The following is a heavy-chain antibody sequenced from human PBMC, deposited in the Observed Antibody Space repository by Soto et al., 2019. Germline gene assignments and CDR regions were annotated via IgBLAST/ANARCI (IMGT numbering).Heavy chain of an antibody. V-gene: IGHV3-11*01. CDR3: GGGRGRGRSSGGLSF. D-gene: IGHD2-15*01. Sequence: QVQLVESGGGLVKPGGSLRLSCAASGFTFSDYYMSWIRQAPGKGLEWVSYISSRGSTIYYEDSVKGQFTIPRDNAKTYMYGEMNRLSAEDTAVYYRGGGRGRGRSSGGLSFGGQGTLVSVSS. CDR2: ISSRGSTI. CDR1: GFTFSDYY. J-gene: IGHJ4*02.